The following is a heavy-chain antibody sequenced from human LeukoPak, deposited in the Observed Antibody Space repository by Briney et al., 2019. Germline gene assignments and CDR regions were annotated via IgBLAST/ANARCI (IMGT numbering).Heavy chain of an antibody. CDR2: MNPNSGNT. J-gene: IGHJ4*02. CDR1: GGTFSSYA. CDR3: ARGDRYSSGWYSY. D-gene: IGHD6-19*01. V-gene: IGHV1-8*02. Sequence: ASVKVSCKASGGTFSSYAISWVRQATGQGLEWMGWMNPNSGNTGYAQKFQGRVTMTRNTSISTAYMELSSLRSEDTAVYYCARGDRYSSGWYSYWGQGTLVTVSS.